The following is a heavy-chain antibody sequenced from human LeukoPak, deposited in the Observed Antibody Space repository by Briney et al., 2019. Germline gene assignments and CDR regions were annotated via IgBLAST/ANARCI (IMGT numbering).Heavy chain of an antibody. CDR2: IWYDGSNK. D-gene: IGHD3-3*01. J-gene: IGHJ4*02. CDR3: AKTTYYDFWSGYSGFGY. V-gene: IGHV3-33*06. CDR1: GFIFSSYG. Sequence: GGSLRLSCAASGFIFSSYGIHWVRQAPGKGLEWVAVIWYDGSNKYYADSVKGRFTISRDNSKNTLHLQMNSLRAEDTAVYYCAKTTYYDFWSGYSGFGYWGQGALVTVSS.